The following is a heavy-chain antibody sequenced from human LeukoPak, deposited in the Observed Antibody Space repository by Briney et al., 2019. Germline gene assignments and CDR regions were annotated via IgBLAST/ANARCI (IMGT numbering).Heavy chain of an antibody. Sequence: PGGPLRLSCEASGFTFSNYSMDWVRQAPGKGLEWVSVVCYDGSNKYYADSVKGRFTISRDNSKNTLYLQMNSLRAEDTAVYYCARDGCANCRYYFGMDVWGQGTTVTVSS. J-gene: IGHJ6*02. CDR1: GFTFSNYS. D-gene: IGHD1-1*01. CDR2: VCYDGSNK. CDR3: ARDGCANCRYYFGMDV. V-gene: IGHV3-30*04.